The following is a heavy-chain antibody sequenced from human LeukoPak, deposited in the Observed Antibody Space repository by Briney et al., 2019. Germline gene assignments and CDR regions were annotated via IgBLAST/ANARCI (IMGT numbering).Heavy chain of an antibody. CDR1: GGTFSSYA. CDR2: IIPIFGTA. D-gene: IGHD6-19*01. Sequence: SVKVSCKASGGTFSSYAISWVRQAPGQGLEWMGGIIPIFGTANYAQKFQGRVTITADESTSTAYMELSSLRSEDTAVYYCARSNPPSSGWYGYWGQGTLVTVSS. J-gene: IGHJ4*02. V-gene: IGHV1-69*13. CDR3: ARSNPPSSGWYGY.